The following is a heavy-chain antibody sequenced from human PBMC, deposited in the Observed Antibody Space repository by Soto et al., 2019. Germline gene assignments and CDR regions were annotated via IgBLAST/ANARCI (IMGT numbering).Heavy chain of an antibody. D-gene: IGHD5-12*01. Sequence: QVRLVQSGAEVKKPGASVKVSCKASGYTSTSYNVNWVRQATGQGLEWMGWMNPNSGNAGYAQKLQGRVTLTRNTAIGIVYMEMSSLRYDDTAVYYCARASSGYGFDAFDIWGQGTMVTVSS. CDR3: ARASSGYGFDAFDI. CDR2: MNPNSGNA. CDR1: GYTSTSYN. V-gene: IGHV1-8*01. J-gene: IGHJ3*02.